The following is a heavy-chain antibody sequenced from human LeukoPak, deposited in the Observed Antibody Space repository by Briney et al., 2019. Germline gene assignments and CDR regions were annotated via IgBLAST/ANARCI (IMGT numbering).Heavy chain of an antibody. Sequence: SGGSLRLSCAASGFTFSSYAMSWVRQAPGKGLEWVSAISGSGGSTYYADSVKGRFTISRDNAKNSLYLQMNSLRAEDTAVYYCASERPSSSWYDYWGQGTLVTVSS. CDR2: ISGSGGST. V-gene: IGHV3-23*01. CDR3: ASERPSSSWYDY. J-gene: IGHJ4*02. D-gene: IGHD6-13*01. CDR1: GFTFSSYA.